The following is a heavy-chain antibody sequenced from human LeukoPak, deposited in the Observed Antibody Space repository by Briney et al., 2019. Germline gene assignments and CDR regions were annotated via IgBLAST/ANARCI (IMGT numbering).Heavy chain of an antibody. J-gene: IGHJ4*02. CDR2: IYSGGST. D-gene: IGHD2/OR15-2a*01. V-gene: IGHV3-66*01. Sequence: GGSLRLSCAASGFTVSSNYMSWVRQAPGKGLEWVSVIYSGGSTYYADSVKGRFTISRDNSKNTLYLQMNSLRAEDTAVYYCARVPPQNECFDYWGQGTLVTVSS. CDR1: GFTVSSNY. CDR3: ARVPPQNECFDY.